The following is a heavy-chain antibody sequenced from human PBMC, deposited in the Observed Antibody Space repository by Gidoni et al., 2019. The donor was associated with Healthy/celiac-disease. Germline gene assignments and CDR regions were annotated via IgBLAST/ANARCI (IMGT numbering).Heavy chain of an antibody. D-gene: IGHD2-2*01. CDR3: ARDGCSSTSCALYYYYGMDV. V-gene: IGHV1-69*06. CDR2: IFPIFGTA. Sequence: QVQLVQSGAELTKPGSSVKVSCKAPGCTFSSYAFSWLRPAPGQGLEWMGGIFPIFGTANYAQKCQGRVTITADKSTSTAYMELSSLRSEDTAVYYCARDGCSSTSCALYYYYGMDVWGQGTTVTVSS. CDR1: GCTFSSYA. J-gene: IGHJ6*02.